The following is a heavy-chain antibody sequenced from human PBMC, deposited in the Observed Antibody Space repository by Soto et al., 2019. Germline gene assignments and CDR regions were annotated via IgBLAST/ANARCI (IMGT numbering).Heavy chain of an antibody. V-gene: IGHV1-69*04. D-gene: IGHD3-22*01. CDR3: ARDPTYYYDSSGSYYYYYYGMDV. Sequence: SVKVSCKASGGTFSSYTISWVRQAPGQGLEWMGRIIPILGIANYAQKVQGRVTITADKSTSTAYMELSSLRSEDTAVYYCARDPTYYYDSSGSYYYYYYGMDVWG. J-gene: IGHJ6*02. CDR1: GGTFSSYT. CDR2: IIPILGIA.